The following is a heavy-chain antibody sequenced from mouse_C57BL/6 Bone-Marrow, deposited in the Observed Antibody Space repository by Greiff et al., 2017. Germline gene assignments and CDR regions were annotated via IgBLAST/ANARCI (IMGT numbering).Heavy chain of an antibody. CDR3: ARHEETYGSSLYYFDY. CDR2: FYPGRGSI. V-gene: IGHV1-62-2*01. CDR1: GYTFTEYT. Sequence: VQLLQSGAELVKPGASVKLSCKASGYTFTEYTIHWVKQRSGQGLEWIGWFYPGRGSIKYNEKFKDKATLTADKSSSTVYMELSRLTSEDSAVYFGARHEETYGSSLYYFDYWGQGTTLTGSS. D-gene: IGHD1-1*01. J-gene: IGHJ2*01.